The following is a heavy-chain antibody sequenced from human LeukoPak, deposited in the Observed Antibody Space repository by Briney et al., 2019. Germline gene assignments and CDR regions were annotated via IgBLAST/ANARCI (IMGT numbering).Heavy chain of an antibody. D-gene: IGHD3-22*01. V-gene: IGHV1-46*01. J-gene: IGHJ6*02. CDR3: ARGPDYYDNSGSDYYGMDV. Sequence: GASVKVSCKASGYTFTSHYMHWVRQAPGQGLEWMGIINPSGGRTSYPQKFRGRVTMTRDTSTGTVYMELSSLRSEDTAVYYCARGPDYYDNSGSDYYGMDVWGQGTTVTVSS. CDR2: INPSGGRT. CDR1: GYTFTSHY.